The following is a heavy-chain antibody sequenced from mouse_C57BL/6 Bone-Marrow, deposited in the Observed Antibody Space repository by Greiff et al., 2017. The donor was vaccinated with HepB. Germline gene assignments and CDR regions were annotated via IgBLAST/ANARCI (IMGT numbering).Heavy chain of an antibody. Sequence: VQLQQSGAELARPGASVKLSCKASGYTFTSYGISWVKQRTGQGLEWIGEIYPRSGNTYYNEKFKGKATLTADKSSSTAYMELRSLTSEDSAVYFCAQTGTRAYWGQGTLVTVSA. CDR1: GYTFTSYG. V-gene: IGHV1-81*01. CDR2: IYPRSGNT. J-gene: IGHJ3*01. CDR3: AQTGTRAY. D-gene: IGHD4-1*01.